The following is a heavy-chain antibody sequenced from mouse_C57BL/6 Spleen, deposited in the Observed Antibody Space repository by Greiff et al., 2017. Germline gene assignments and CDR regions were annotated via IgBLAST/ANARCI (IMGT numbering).Heavy chain of an antibody. V-gene: IGHV1-76*01. J-gene: IGHJ2*01. Sequence: QVHVKQSGAELVRPGASVKLSCKASGYTFTDYYINWVKQRPGQGLEWIASIYPGSGNTYYNEKFKGKATLTAEKSSSTAYMQLSSLTSEDSAVYFCAREGVWSPDYWGQGTTLTVSS. CDR2: IYPGSGNT. CDR1: GYTFTDYY. D-gene: IGHD2-10*02. CDR3: AREGVWSPDY.